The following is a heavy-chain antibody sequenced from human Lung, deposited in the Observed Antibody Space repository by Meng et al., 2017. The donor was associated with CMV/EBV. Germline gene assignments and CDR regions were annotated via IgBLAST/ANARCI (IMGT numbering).Heavy chain of an antibody. D-gene: IGHD6-13*01. V-gene: IGHV4-61*01. Sequence: SXTLSLXCTVPGGSVSSGSFSWSWIRQPPGEGLEWIGFVYYSGSTNYNPALKSRVTMSIDTSKNQFSLNLSAVTAAYTAMYYCARVPQNIAAAGISAFDIXGQGXMVTVSS. CDR2: VYYSGST. CDR1: GGSVSSGSFS. CDR3: ARVPQNIAAAGISAFDI. J-gene: IGHJ3*02.